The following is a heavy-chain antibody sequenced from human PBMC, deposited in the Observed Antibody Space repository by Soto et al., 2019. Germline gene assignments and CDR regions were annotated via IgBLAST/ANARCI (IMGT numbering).Heavy chain of an antibody. V-gene: IGHV1-3*01. Sequence: QVQLVQSGAEVKKPGASVKVSCKASGYTFTSYAMHWVRQAPGQRLEWMGWINAGNGNTKYSQKFQGRVTITRDTSASPAYMELSSLRSEDTAVYYCARGVAGPLNWFDPWGQGTLVTVSS. CDR2: INAGNGNT. CDR1: GYTFTSYA. CDR3: ARGVAGPLNWFDP. J-gene: IGHJ5*02. D-gene: IGHD6-19*01.